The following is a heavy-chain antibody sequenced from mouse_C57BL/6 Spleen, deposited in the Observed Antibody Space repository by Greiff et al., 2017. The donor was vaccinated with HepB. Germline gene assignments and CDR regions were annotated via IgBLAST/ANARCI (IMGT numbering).Heavy chain of an antibody. CDR1: GYTFTSYW. J-gene: IGHJ2*01. CDR3: ARGDYSNWDFDY. V-gene: IGHV1-50*01. CDR2: IDPSDSYT. Sequence: QVQLQQPGAELVKPGASVKLSCKASGYTFTSYWMQWVKQRPGQGLEWIGEIDPSDSYTNYNQKFKGKATLTVDTSSSTAYMQRSSLTSEDSAVYYCARGDYSNWDFDYWGQGTTLTVSS. D-gene: IGHD2-5*01.